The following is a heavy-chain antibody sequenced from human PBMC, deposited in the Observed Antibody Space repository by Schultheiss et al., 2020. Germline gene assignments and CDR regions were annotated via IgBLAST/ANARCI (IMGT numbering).Heavy chain of an antibody. CDR2: IKQDGSEK. V-gene: IGHV3-7*05. CDR1: GFTFSSYW. D-gene: IGHD3-22*01. J-gene: IGHJ4*02. Sequence: GGSLRLSCAASGFTFSSYWMSWVRQAPGKGLEWVANIKQDGSEKYYVDSVKGRFTISRDNAKNSLYLQMNSLRAEDTAVYYCARDHYYYDSSGYLVFFDYWGQGNLGTVSS. CDR3: ARDHYYYDSSGYLVFFDY.